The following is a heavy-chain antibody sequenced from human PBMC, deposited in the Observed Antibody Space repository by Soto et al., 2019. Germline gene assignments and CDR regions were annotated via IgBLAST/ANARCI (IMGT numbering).Heavy chain of an antibody. CDR3: AKMSGGRMTHGSFDI. J-gene: IGHJ3*02. CDR1: GITLSSYS. D-gene: IGHD1-26*01. CDR2: ISGSGGST. Sequence: GGSLRLSCAASGITLSSYSMSWVRQAPGKGLEWVSAISGSGGSTYYADSVKGRFTISRDNSKNTLYLQMNSLRAEDTAVYYCAKMSGGRMTHGSFDIWGQGTMVTVSS. V-gene: IGHV3-23*01.